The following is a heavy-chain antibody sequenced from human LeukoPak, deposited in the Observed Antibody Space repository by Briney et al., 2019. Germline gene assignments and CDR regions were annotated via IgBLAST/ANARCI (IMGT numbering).Heavy chain of an antibody. CDR3: AKDRSDGVAGGQYYYYGMDV. V-gene: IGHV3-9*01. D-gene: IGHD6-19*01. Sequence: PGGSLRLSCAASGVTFDDYAMHWVRQAPGKGLEWVSGISWNSGSIGYADSVKGRFTISRDNAKNSLYLQMNSLRAEDTALYYCAKDRSDGVAGGQYYYYGMDVWGQGTTVTVSS. J-gene: IGHJ6*02. CDR2: ISWNSGSI. CDR1: GVTFDDYA.